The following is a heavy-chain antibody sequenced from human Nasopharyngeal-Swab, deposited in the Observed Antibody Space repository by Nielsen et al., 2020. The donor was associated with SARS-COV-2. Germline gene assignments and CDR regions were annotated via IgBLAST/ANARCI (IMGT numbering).Heavy chain of an antibody. CDR3: ARDPFLEWFYGMDV. V-gene: IGHV4-61*01. D-gene: IGHD3-3*01. Sequence: SETLSLTCTVSGGSVSSGSYYWSWIRPPPGKVLEWIGSIYYSGSTNYNPSLKSRATISVDTSKNQFSLKLSSVTAADTAVYYCARDPFLEWFYGMDVWGQGTTVTVSS. J-gene: IGHJ6*02. CDR1: GGSVSSGSYY. CDR2: IYYSGST.